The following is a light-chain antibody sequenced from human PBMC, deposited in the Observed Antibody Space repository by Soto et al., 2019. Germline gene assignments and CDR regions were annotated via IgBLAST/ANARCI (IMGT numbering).Light chain of an antibody. J-gene: IGKJ2*01. CDR1: QSVSSN. CDR2: GAS. V-gene: IGKV3-15*01. CDR3: QQYNNWPRGYT. Sequence: EIVMTQSPATLSVSPGERATLSCGASQSVSSNLAWYQQKPGQARRLLIYGASTRATGIPARFSGSGSGTEFTLTISSLQSEDFAVYYCQQYNNWPRGYTFGQGTKLEIK.